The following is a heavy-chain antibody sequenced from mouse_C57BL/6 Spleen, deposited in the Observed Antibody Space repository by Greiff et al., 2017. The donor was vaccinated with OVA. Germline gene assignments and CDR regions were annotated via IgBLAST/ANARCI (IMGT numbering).Heavy chain of an antibody. J-gene: IGHJ2*01. CDR2: INPSNGGT. V-gene: IGHV1-53*01. CDR3: ARSELGRPYYFDY. D-gene: IGHD4-1*01. CDR1: GYTFTSYW. Sequence: VQLQQPGTELVKPGASVKLSCKASGYTFTSYWMHWVKQRPGQGLEWIGNINPSNGGTNYNEKFKSKATLTVDKSSSTAYMQLSSLTSEDSAVYYCARSELGRPYYFDYWGQGTTLTVSS.